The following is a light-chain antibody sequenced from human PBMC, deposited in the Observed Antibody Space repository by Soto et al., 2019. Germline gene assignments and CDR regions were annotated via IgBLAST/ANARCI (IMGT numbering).Light chain of an antibody. J-gene: IGKJ2*01. CDR3: QQYNRFPYT. CDR2: KAS. V-gene: IGKV1-5*03. CDR1: QSINSL. Sequence: DIQMTQSPYTLSASIGDTVIITCRASQSINSLLAWYQQKPGKAPKLLIHKASTLESGVPLRFSGSESGTEYTLTISSLQPDDFATFYCQQYNRFPYTLGQGTKLELK.